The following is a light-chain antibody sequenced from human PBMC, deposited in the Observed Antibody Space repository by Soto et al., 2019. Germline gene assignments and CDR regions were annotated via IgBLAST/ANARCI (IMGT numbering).Light chain of an antibody. CDR3: QQAASFPIT. V-gene: IGKV3-20*01. CDR1: QSVSSSQ. CDR2: GAS. J-gene: IGKJ5*01. Sequence: EIVFTQSQGTLSLSPGQRATLSCRASQSVSSSQLAWYQQKPGQAPRLLMYGASSRATGIPDRFSGSGSGTDFTLTISSLQPEDFATYYCQQAASFPITFGQGTRLEI.